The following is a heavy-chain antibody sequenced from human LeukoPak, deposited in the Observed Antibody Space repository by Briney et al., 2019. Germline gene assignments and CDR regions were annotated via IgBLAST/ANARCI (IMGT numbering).Heavy chain of an antibody. V-gene: IGHV4-59*01. J-gene: IGHJ4*02. D-gene: IGHD5-24*01. Sequence: SETLSLTCTVSGGSISSYYWSWIRQPPGKGLEWIGYIYYSGSTNYNPSLKSRVTISVDTSKNQFSLKLSSVTAADTAVYYCARGERDGYIYYWDQGTLVTVSS. CDR2: IYYSGST. CDR3: ARGERDGYIYY. CDR1: GGSISSYY.